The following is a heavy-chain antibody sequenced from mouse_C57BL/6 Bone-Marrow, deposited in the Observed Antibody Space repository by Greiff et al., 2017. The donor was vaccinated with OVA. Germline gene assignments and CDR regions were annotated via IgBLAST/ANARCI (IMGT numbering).Heavy chain of an antibody. CDR2: IDPANGNT. Sequence: EVQLQQSVAELVRPGASVKLSCTASGFNIKNSYMHWVKQRPEQGLEWIGRIDPANGNTKYATKFQGKEPITADTSSNTASLQLSSLTSEDTAIYYSAVDYSNYAFWYFDVWGTGTTVTVSS. CDR3: AVDYSNYAFWYFDV. J-gene: IGHJ1*03. D-gene: IGHD2-5*01. CDR1: GFNIKNSY. V-gene: IGHV14-3*01.